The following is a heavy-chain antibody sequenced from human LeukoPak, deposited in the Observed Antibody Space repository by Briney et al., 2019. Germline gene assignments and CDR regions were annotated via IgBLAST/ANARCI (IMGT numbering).Heavy chain of an antibody. J-gene: IGHJ4*02. V-gene: IGHV5-51*01. CDR3: ASSLWFGELLTGAFDY. CDR2: IYPDDSDT. CDR1: GYSFTSYW. D-gene: IGHD3-10*01. Sequence: GESLKISCKGSGYSFTSYWIGWVRQKPGKGLEWMGIIYPDDSDTRYSPSFQGQVTISADKSISAAYLQWSSLKASNTAMYYCASSLWFGELLTGAFDYWGQGTLVTVSS.